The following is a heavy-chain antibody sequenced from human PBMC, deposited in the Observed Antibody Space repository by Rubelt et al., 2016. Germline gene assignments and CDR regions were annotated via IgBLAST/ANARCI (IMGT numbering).Heavy chain of an antibody. V-gene: IGHV1-8*01. CDR1: GYSFSTSD. Sequence: QVQLVQSGAEVKKPGASVKVSCKASGYSFSTSDINWVRQGTGQGLEWMGWMNPNTGNTGYAQKFQGRVTMTSNISISTAYLYLSSLRAEYTAVYYCARSREGPTTFDDWGQGTLVTVSS. J-gene: IGHJ4*02. CDR3: ARSREGPTTFDD. D-gene: IGHD1-26*01. CDR2: MNPNTGNT.